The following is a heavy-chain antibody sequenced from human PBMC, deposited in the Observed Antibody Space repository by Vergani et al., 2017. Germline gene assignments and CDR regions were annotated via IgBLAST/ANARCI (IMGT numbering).Heavy chain of an antibody. CDR1: GYTFTGYY. Sequence: QVQLVQSGAEVKKPGASVKVSCKASGYTFTGYYMHWVRQAPGQGLEWMGWINPNSGGTNYAQKFQGRVTMTRDTSISTAYMELSRLRSDDTAVYYCARVSGKGKYGSVSQSPYYYYGMDVWGQGTTVTVSS. V-gene: IGHV1-2*02. CDR3: ARVSGKGKYGSVSQSPYYYYGMDV. J-gene: IGHJ6*02. CDR2: INPNSGGT. D-gene: IGHD3-10*01.